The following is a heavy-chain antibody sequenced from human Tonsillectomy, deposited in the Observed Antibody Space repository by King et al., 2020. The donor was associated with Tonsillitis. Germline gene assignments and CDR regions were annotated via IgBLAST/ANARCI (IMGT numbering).Heavy chain of an antibody. CDR2: IYHSGST. D-gene: IGHD3-9*01. J-gene: IGHJ3*02. Sequence: VQLQESGPGLVKPSETLSLTCEVSRYSISTGFYWGWIRQSPGKGLEWIGSIYHSGSTYYNPSLKSRVTISVDTFKNQFSLRLTSVTAADTAVYYCAREGYFAWLLLAFDIWGQGTMVTVSS. CDR3: AREGYFAWLLLAFDI. CDR1: RYSISTGFY. V-gene: IGHV4-38-2*01.